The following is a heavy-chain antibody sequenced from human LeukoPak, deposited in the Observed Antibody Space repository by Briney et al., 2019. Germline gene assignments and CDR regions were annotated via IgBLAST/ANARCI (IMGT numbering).Heavy chain of an antibody. J-gene: IGHJ4*02. V-gene: IGHV3-30*04. CDR2: ISYDGSNK. Sequence: GGSLRLSCAASGFTFSSYAMHWVRQAPGNGLEWVAVISYDGSNKYYADSVKGRFTISRDNSKNTLYLQRNSLRAEDTAVYYCARDHGGSYLISYYLDYWGQGTLVTVSS. CDR1: GFTFSSYA. CDR3: ARDHGGSYLISYYLDY. D-gene: IGHD1-26*01.